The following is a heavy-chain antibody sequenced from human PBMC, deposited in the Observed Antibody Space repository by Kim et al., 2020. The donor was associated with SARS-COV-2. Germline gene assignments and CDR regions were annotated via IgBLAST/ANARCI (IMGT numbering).Heavy chain of an antibody. D-gene: IGHD6-19*01. CDR3: ARDSYSSGWYLGY. Sequence: YADSVKGRVTISRDNSKNTLYLQMNSLRAEDTAVYYCARDSYSSGWYLGYWGQGTLVTVSS. V-gene: IGHV3-33*01. J-gene: IGHJ4*02.